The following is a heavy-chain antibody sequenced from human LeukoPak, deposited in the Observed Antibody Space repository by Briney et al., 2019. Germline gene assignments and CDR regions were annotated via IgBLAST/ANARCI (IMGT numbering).Heavy chain of an antibody. J-gene: IGHJ4*02. CDR2: FGTGADT. V-gene: IGHV3-23*01. Sequence: SGGSLRLSCAASRFTFKNYAVSWVRQAPGKGLEWVSTFGTGADTYYAGSVEGRFIISRDNSKSTLYLQMNSLRADDTATYYCAKHVMTTPRTLDYWGQGTLVTVSS. CDR3: AKHVMTTPRTLDY. CDR1: RFTFKNYA. D-gene: IGHD1-1*01.